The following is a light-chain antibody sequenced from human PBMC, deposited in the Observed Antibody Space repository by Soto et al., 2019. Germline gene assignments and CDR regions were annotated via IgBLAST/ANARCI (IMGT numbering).Light chain of an antibody. CDR1: QSISIY. V-gene: IGKV1-39*01. J-gene: IGKJ1*01. CDR2: AAS. Sequence: DIQMTQSPSSRSESVGDRVTITCRASQSISIYLNWYQQRPGKAPKLLIYAASSLQSAVPSRFSGSGSGTDFTLTINNLQPEDFATYYCQQSYRTPPWTFGQGTKVDIK. CDR3: QQSYRTPPWT.